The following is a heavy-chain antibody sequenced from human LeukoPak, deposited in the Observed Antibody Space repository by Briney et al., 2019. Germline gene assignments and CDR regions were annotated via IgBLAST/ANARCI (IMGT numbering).Heavy chain of an antibody. CDR3: AKDQMWESPHYLDS. D-gene: IGHD1-26*01. CDR1: LFTLSSSA. V-gene: IGHV3-23*01. Sequence: GGSLRLSLPASLFTLSSSAMSWVRQAPGKELEWVSGISASGGSTYYADSVKGRFTISRDNSNNTLYVQMNSLRDADTAVYYCAKDQMWESPHYLDSWGQRTLVTVSS. J-gene: IGHJ4*02. CDR2: ISASGGST.